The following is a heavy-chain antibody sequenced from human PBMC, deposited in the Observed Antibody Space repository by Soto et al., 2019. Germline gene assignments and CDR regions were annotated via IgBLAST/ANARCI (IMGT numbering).Heavy chain of an antibody. D-gene: IGHD2-15*01. J-gene: IGHJ5*02. CDR2: ISDSADST. V-gene: IGHV3-23*01. CDR3: AKHCSCVSCLP. Sequence: EVQLLESGGGLVQPGGSLRLSCAASRFTFSSYAMTWVRQAPGKGLEWVSAISDSADSTYYADSVRGRFTVCRDNSKNTLYLQMNSLRAEDTAVYYCAKHCSCVSCLPWGQGTLVTVSS. CDR1: RFTFSSYA.